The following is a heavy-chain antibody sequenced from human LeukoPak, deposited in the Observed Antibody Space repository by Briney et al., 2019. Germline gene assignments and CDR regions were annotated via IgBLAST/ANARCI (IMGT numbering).Heavy chain of an antibody. J-gene: IGHJ5*02. CDR2: ISDSGDST. CDR1: GFTFSSYA. Sequence: GGSLRLSCVASGFTFSSYAMSWVRQAPGKGVEWLAAISDSGDSTYYVDSVRGRFTISRDNSKNTLYLQMNSLRVEDTAIYSCARDIRGSGNYGWFDPWGQGTLVTVSS. CDR3: ARDIRGSGNYGWFDP. V-gene: IGHV3-23*01. D-gene: IGHD3-10*01.